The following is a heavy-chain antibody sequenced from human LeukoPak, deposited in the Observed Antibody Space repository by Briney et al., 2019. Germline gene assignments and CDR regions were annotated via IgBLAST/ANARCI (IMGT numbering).Heavy chain of an antibody. D-gene: IGHD3-9*01. CDR1: GGTFRSYA. J-gene: IGHJ5*02. CDR2: IIPIFGTA. V-gene: IGHV1-69*06. CDR3: ARDSIGGYDILTGYVPAPNWFDP. Sequence: SVKVSCKASGGTFRSYAISWGRKAPGPRLEWMGGIIPIFGTANYAQKFQGRVTITADKSTSTAYMELSSLRSEDTAVYYCARDSIGGYDILTGYVPAPNWFDPWGQGTLVTVSS.